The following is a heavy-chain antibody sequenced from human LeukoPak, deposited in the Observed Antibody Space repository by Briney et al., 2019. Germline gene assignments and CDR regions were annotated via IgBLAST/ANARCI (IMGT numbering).Heavy chain of an antibody. D-gene: IGHD3-3*01. J-gene: IGHJ4*02. CDR1: GYTFTDYY. CDR2: INPSSGGT. V-gene: IGHV1-2*02. CDR3: ARDLGSGSTTSDDY. Sequence: ASVKVSCKASGYTFTDYYMHWVRQAPGQGLEWMGWINPSSGGTNYAQKFQGRVTITADKSTSTAYMELSSLRSEDTAVYYCARDLGSGSTTSDDYWGQGTLVTVSS.